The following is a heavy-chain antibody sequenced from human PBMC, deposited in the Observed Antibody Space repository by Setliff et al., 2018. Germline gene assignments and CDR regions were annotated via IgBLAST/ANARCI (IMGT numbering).Heavy chain of an antibody. Sequence: ASVKVSCKASGYTFTGYYMHWVRQAPGQGLEWMGWINPNSGGTNYAQKFQGWVTMTRDTSISTAYMELSRLRSDDTAVYYCARDEGSSYFYGMDVWGQGTTVTSP. V-gene: IGHV1-2*04. CDR1: GYTFTGYY. CDR3: ARDEGSSYFYGMDV. CDR2: INPNSGGT. J-gene: IGHJ6*02. D-gene: IGHD6-13*01.